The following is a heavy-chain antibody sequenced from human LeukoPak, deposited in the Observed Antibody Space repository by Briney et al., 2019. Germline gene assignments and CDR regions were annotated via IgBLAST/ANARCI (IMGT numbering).Heavy chain of an antibody. D-gene: IGHD2-15*01. J-gene: IGHJ4*02. CDR3: ASGAPGVRTFYSDPFHN. V-gene: IGHV3-53*01. Sequence: GGSLRLSCAVSGFAVSDNYMTWVRQAPGRGLEWVSILYSAGATYYTDSVRGRFSISRDSSKNAVFLQMNSLRAEDTAVYYCASGAPGVRTFYSDPFHNWGQGTLVTVSS. CDR1: GFAVSDNY. CDR2: LYSAGAT.